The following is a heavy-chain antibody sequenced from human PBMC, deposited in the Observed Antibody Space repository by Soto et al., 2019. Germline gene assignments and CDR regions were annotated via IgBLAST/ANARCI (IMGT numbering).Heavy chain of an antibody. V-gene: IGHV1-8*01. D-gene: IGHD6-6*01. CDR2: MNPNSGNT. CDR1: GYTFTHYD. J-gene: IGHJ5*02. Sequence: QVQLVQSGAEVKKPGASVKVSCKASGYTFTHYDINWVRQAPGQGLEWMGWMNPNSGNTGYAQKFQGRVTMTRDTSINTVFLELSSLRSEDTAVYYCAIDGHEYSSANWFDLWGQGTMVTVSS. CDR3: AIDGHEYSSANWFDL.